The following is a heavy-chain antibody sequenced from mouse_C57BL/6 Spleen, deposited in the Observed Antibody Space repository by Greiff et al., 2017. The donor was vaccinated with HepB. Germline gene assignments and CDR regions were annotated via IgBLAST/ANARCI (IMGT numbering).Heavy chain of an antibody. CDR1: GYSFTGYY. CDR3: ARQLRLYAMDY. D-gene: IGHD3-2*02. CDR2: INPSTGGT. J-gene: IGHJ4*01. Sequence: EVQLQQSGPELVKPGASVKISCKASGYSFTGYYMNWVKQSPEKSLEWIGEINPSTGGTTYNQKFKAKATLTVDKSSSTAYMQLKSLTSEDSSVLYCARQLRLYAMDYWGQGTSVTVSS. V-gene: IGHV1-42*01.